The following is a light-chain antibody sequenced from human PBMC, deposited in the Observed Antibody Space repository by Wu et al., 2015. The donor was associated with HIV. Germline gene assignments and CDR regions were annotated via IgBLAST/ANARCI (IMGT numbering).Light chain of an antibody. J-gene: IGKJ1*01. V-gene: IGKV1-5*03. CDR2: KAS. CDR3: QHYETYPVT. CDR1: QNINNW. Sequence: DIQMTQSPSTLSASVGDRVTITCRASQNINNWLAWYQQKPGKAPKLLIYKASTLESGVSSKFSGSGSGTEFTLTISSLQPDDFATYYCQHYETYPVTFGQGTKVETK.